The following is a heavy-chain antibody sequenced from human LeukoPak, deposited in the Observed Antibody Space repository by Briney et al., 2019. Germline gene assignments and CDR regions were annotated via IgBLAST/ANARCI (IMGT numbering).Heavy chain of an antibody. CDR2: IIPIFGTA. D-gene: IGHD2/OR15-2a*01. J-gene: IGHJ4*02. CDR1: GGTFSSYA. V-gene: IGHV1-69*13. CDR3: ARGWFSQYFFHYFDY. Sequence: GASVKVSCKASGGTFSSYAISWVRQAPGQGLEWMGGIIPIFGTANYAQKFQGRVTITADESTSTAYMEPSSLRSEDTAVYYCARGWFSQYFFHYFDYWGQGTLVTVSS.